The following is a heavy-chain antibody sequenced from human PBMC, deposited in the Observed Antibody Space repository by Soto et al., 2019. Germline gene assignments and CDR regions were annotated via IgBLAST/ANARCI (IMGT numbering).Heavy chain of an antibody. CDR2: ISPSSTYI. CDR3: ATDTGDIEVVPATT. Sequence: GGSLRLSCAASGLNFEKCSMNWVRQPPGKGPEWLASISPSSTYIRYADSVKGRFTISRDNARNSLSLQMMNLRADDTAIYYCATDTGDIEVVPATTWGQGTLVTVSS. CDR1: GLNFEKCS. D-gene: IGHD2-15*01. V-gene: IGHV3-21*04. J-gene: IGHJ4*02.